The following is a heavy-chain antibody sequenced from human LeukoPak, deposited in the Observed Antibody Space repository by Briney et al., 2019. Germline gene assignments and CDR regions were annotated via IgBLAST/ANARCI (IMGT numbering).Heavy chain of an antibody. Sequence: AGGSLRLSCAASGFTFSSYSMNWVRQAPGKGLEWVSSISSSGSYIYYADSVKGRFTISRDNAKNSLYLQMNSLRAEDTAVYYCARGRPYCSSTSCYEIDYWGQGTLVTVSS. CDR3: ARGRPYCSSTSCYEIDY. D-gene: IGHD2-2*01. V-gene: IGHV3-21*01. J-gene: IGHJ4*02. CDR2: ISSSGSYI. CDR1: GFTFSSYS.